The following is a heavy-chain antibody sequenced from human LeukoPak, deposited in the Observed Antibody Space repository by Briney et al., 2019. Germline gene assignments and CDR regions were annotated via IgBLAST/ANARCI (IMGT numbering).Heavy chain of an antibody. D-gene: IGHD2-8*02. Sequence: GGSLRLSCAASGFTFSNYAMSWVRQAPGKGLEWVSAISGSGENTYYADSVKGRFTISRDNSKNTLYLQMNSLRAEDTAVYYCAKDVWWSVSWGQGTLVTVSS. CDR3: AKDVWWSVS. CDR2: ISGSGENT. V-gene: IGHV3-23*01. J-gene: IGHJ5*02. CDR1: GFTFSNYA.